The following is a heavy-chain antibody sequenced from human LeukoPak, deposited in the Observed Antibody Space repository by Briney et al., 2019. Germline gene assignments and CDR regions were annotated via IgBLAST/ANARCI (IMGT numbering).Heavy chain of an antibody. CDR2: ISYDGSNK. J-gene: IGHJ4*02. CDR3: AKGYYYYDSSGYALDY. V-gene: IGHV3-30*18. CDR1: GFTFSSYG. D-gene: IGHD3-22*01. Sequence: LPGGTLRLSCAASGFTFSSYGMHWVRQAPGKGLEWVAVISYDGSNKYYADSVKGRFTISRDNSKNTLYLQMNSLRAEDTAVYYCAKGYYYYDSSGYALDYWGQGTLVTVSS.